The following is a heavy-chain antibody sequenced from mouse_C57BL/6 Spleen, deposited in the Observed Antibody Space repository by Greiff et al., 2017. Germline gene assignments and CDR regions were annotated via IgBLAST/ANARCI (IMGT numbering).Heavy chain of an antibody. CDR2: IWSGGST. J-gene: IGHJ3*01. CDR1: GFSLTSYG. CDR3: ARKDLYYDY. V-gene: IGHV2-2*01. Sequence: QVQLQQSGPGLVQPSQSLSITCTVSGFSLTSYGVHWVRQSPGKGLEWLGVIWSGGSTDYNAAFISRLSISKDNSKSQVFFKMNSLQADDTAIYYCARKDLYYDYWGQGTLVTVSA. D-gene: IGHD2-4*01.